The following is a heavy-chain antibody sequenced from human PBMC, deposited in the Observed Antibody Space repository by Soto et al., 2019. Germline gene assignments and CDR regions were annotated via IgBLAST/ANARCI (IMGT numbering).Heavy chain of an antibody. D-gene: IGHD2-15*01. CDR1: GYTFTSYY. CDR2: INPSGGST. CDR3: ARDPGYCSGGSCHRSPEVASWEFDY. J-gene: IGHJ4*02. Sequence: QVQLVQSGAEVKKPGASVKVSCKASGYTFTSYYMHWVRQAPGRGLEWMGIINPSGGSTSYAQKFQGRVTMTRDTSTSTVYMELSSLRSEDTAVYYCARDPGYCSGGSCHRSPEVASWEFDYWGQGTLVTVSS. V-gene: IGHV1-46*01.